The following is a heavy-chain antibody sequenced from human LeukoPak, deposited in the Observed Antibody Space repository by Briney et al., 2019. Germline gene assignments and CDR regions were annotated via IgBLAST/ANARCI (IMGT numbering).Heavy chain of an antibody. J-gene: IGHJ4*02. V-gene: IGHV4-4*02. Sequence: SETLSLTCTVSGGSISSSIRWSWVRQPPGKGLEWVGEIYHSGSTNYNPSLKSRVTISVDKSKNQFSLNLSSVTAADTAVYYCARLFCASTICYADFWGQGTLVTVSS. CDR2: IYHSGST. D-gene: IGHD2-2*01. CDR3: ARLFCASTICYADF. CDR1: GGSISSSIR.